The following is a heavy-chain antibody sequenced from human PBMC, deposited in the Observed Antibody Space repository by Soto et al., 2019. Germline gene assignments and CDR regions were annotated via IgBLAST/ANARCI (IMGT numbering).Heavy chain of an antibody. CDR1: GYTFTSYG. CDR2: ISAYNGNT. Sequence: QVQLVQSGAEVKKPGASVKVSCKASGYTFTSYGISWVRQAPGQGLEWMGWISAYNGNTNYAQKLQGRVTMTTDTSTGTAYMELWSLRSDDTAVYYCARARGYDSSGYYRRFDYWGQGTLVTVSS. D-gene: IGHD3-22*01. CDR3: ARARGYDSSGYYRRFDY. V-gene: IGHV1-18*01. J-gene: IGHJ4*02.